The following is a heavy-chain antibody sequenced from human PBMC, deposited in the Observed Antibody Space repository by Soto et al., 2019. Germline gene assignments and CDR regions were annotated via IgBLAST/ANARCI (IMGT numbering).Heavy chain of an antibody. CDR1: GGSISGGVGGLYY. CDR2: IYDSGST. J-gene: IGHJ2*01. CDR3: AREVIPLTTDWYFDL. Sequence: QLQLRESGPGLVKPSETLSLTCTVSGGSISGGVGGLYYWSWIRQPPGKGLGWIGYIYDSGSTYYNPSLQGRVTISVDTSKNQFSLRLSSVTAADTAVYYCAREVIPLTTDWYFDLWGRGTLVTVSS. D-gene: IGHD4-17*01. V-gene: IGHV4-30-4*01.